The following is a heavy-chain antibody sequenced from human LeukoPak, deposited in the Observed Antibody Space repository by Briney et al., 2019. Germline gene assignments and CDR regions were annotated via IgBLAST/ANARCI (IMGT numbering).Heavy chain of an antibody. V-gene: IGHV3-11*06. J-gene: IGHJ3*02. D-gene: IGHD2-15*01. Sequence: GGSPRLSCAASGFTFSDYYMSWIRQAPGKGLEWVSYISSSSYTNYADSVKGRFTISRDNAKNSLYLQMNSLRAEDTAVYYCARDRCSGGSCSLDAFDIWGQGTMVTVSS. CDR1: GFTFSDYY. CDR2: ISSSSYT. CDR3: ARDRCSGGSCSLDAFDI.